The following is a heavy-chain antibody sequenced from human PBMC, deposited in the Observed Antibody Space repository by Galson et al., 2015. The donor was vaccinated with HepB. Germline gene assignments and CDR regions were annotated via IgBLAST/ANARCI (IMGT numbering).Heavy chain of an antibody. V-gene: IGHV3-15*01. D-gene: IGHD2-21*01. CDR3: ATDTRFRY. Sequence: SLRLSCAASGFMFNKAWMSWVRLVPGGGLEWVGRIKSRSDGETTDYAAPVKGRFTISRDDSNTTLYLQMSSLKTEDTAVYYCATDTRFRYWGQGTLVTVSS. CDR2: IKSRSDGETT. CDR1: GFMFNKAW. J-gene: IGHJ4*02.